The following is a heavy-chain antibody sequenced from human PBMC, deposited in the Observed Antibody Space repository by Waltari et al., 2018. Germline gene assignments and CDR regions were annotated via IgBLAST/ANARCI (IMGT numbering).Heavy chain of an antibody. J-gene: IGHJ4*02. V-gene: IGHV1-69*12. CDR3: ASLIGYLDNPFDF. Sequence: QVQLVQSGAEIKRPGSSLKVSCKASGDKLNNYAISWVRQAPGQGLEWMGAIIPIFRRTDYAQKFQDRLTLTVDESTGTAYMELRSLRAEDTALYHCASLIGYLDNPFDFWGQGTQVTVSS. D-gene: IGHD3-9*01. CDR2: IIPIFRRT. CDR1: GDKLNNYA.